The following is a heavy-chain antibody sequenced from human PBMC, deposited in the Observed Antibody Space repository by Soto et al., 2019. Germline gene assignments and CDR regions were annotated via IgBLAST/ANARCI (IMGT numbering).Heavy chain of an antibody. Sequence: QVQLVESGGGVVQPGRSLRLSCAASGFTFSSYGMHWVRQAPGKGLEWVAVIWYDGSNKYYADSVKGRFTISRDNSKNPLYLQMNSLRAEDTAVYYCARDRGTMVRGVMAYYFDYWGQGTLVTVSS. D-gene: IGHD3-10*01. CDR3: ARDRGTMVRGVMAYYFDY. V-gene: IGHV3-33*01. CDR2: IWYDGSNK. J-gene: IGHJ4*02. CDR1: GFTFSSYG.